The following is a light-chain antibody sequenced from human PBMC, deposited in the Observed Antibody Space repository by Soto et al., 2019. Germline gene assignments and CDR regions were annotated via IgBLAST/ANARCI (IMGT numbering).Light chain of an antibody. V-gene: IGKV3-20*01. CDR1: QSVSSSY. CDR3: HQYGSSPPYT. CDR2: GAS. J-gene: IGKJ2*01. Sequence: EIVLTQSPGTLSLSPGERATIACRASQSVSSSYLAWYQKKTGQAHSLLIYGASSRATGIPDRFSGSGSGRDFTLTISRLEPEDYAVYYCHQYGSSPPYTFGQGTKLEI.